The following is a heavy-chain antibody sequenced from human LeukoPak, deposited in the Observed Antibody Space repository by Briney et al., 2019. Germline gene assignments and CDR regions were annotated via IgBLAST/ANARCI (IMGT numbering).Heavy chain of an antibody. CDR3: ARDLYGGNSEADY. CDR1: GFTVNSYY. Sequence: GGSLRLSCAASGFTVNSYYMGWVRQAPGKGLEWVSVIYSGGDTYYADSVKGRFTISRDNSKNTLYLQMNGLRAEDMAVYYCARDLYGGNSEADYWGQGTLVTVSS. D-gene: IGHD4-23*01. J-gene: IGHJ4*02. V-gene: IGHV3-66*02. CDR2: IYSGGDT.